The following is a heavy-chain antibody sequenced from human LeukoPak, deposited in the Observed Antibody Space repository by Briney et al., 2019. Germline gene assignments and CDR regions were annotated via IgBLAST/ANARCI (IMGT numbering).Heavy chain of an antibody. D-gene: IGHD5-24*01. Sequence: PGGSLRLSCAASGFTVSSNYMSWVRQAPGKGLEWVSVIYSGGSTYYADSVKSRFTISRDNSKNTLYLQMNSLRAEDTAVYYCASLTFEMAIDYWGQGTLVTVSS. CDR2: IYSGGST. J-gene: IGHJ4*02. V-gene: IGHV3-53*01. CDR3: ASLTFEMAIDY. CDR1: GFTVSSNY.